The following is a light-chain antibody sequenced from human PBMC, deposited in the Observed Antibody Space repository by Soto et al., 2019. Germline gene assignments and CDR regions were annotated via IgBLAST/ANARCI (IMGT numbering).Light chain of an antibody. V-gene: IGKV1-9*01. Sequence: DLQLTQSPSFLSASVGDRVTITCRASQGISDYFAWYQQKLGKAPKLLIYAASTLQSGVPSRFSGSGSVTEFTLTISSLQPEDFATYYCQQLNSYPITFGQGTRLEIK. CDR3: QQLNSYPIT. J-gene: IGKJ5*01. CDR1: QGISDY. CDR2: AAS.